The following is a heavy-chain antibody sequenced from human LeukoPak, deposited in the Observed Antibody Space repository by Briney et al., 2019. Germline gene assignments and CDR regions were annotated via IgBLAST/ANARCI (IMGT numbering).Heavy chain of an antibody. J-gene: IGHJ6*02. D-gene: IGHD2-15*01. V-gene: IGHV3-30*02. Sequence: PGGSLRLSCAASGFTFSSYGMHWVRQAPGKGLEWVAFIRYDGSNKYYADSVKGRFTISRDNSKNTLYLQMNSLRAEDTAVYYCARAGYCSGGSCYSGYYYYGMDVWGQGTTVTVSS. CDR1: GFTFSSYG. CDR2: IRYDGSNK. CDR3: ARAGYCSGGSCYSGYYYYGMDV.